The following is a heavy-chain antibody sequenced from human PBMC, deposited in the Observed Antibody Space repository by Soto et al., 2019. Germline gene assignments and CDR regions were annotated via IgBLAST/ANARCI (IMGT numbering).Heavy chain of an antibody. V-gene: IGHV3-33*01. CDR1: GFTFSNYG. CDR3: SRGFGGSDASCRPLDAIDF. J-gene: IGHJ3*01. CDR2: IWHDGSNT. Sequence: QVQLVESGGGVVQPGRSLRLSCAASGFTFSNYGMHWVRQAPGKGLEWVALIWHDGSNTYYADSVKGRFTISRDNSENTLSLQMQGLSPEDQAGYYFSRGFGGSDASCRPLDAIDFWGQATMVTVSS. D-gene: IGHD2-15*01.